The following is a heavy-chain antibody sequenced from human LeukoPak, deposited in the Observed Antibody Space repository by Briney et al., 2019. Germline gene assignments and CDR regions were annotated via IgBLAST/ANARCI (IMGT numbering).Heavy chain of an antibody. V-gene: IGHV3-23*01. CDR2: ISGSGGST. D-gene: IGHD6-19*01. CDR1: GFTFSSYA. Sequence: WGSLRLSCAASGFTFSSYAMSWVRQVPGKGLEWVSAISGSGGSTYYADSVKGRFTISRDNSKNTLYLQMNSLRAEDTAVYYCAKDPRWGLVPGPWGQGTLVTVSS. J-gene: IGHJ5*02. CDR3: AKDPRWGLVPGP.